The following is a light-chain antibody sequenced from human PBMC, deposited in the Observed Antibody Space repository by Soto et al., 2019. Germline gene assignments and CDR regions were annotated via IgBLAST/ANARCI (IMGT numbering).Light chain of an antibody. V-gene: IGLV2-14*01. Sequence: QSVLTQPASVSGSPGQSIAISCTGTSSDVGSHNHVSWYQQYPGKAPKLIIYEVSNRPSGVSARFSGSKFGSTASLTISGLQAEDEAEYYCNSLSDAGSSYVSGPGTKVTVL. CDR2: EVS. J-gene: IGLJ1*01. CDR3: NSLSDAGSSYV. CDR1: SSDVGSHNH.